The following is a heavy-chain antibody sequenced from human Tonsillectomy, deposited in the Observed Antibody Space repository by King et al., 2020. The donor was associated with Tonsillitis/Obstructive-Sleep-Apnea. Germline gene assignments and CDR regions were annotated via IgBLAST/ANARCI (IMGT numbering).Heavy chain of an antibody. V-gene: IGHV4-39*07. J-gene: IGHJ5*02. CDR3: ARAQPGDGWVFGP. D-gene: IGHD1-14*01. Sequence: QLQESGPGLANPSETLSLTCTVSGGYISSSSHYWGWIRQPPGKGLEWIGSIYYIGTTYYNPSLKSRVTISVDTSKNQFSLKLNSVTAADTAVYYCARAQPGDGWVFGPWGQGTLVTVSS. CDR2: IYYIGTT. CDR1: GGYISSSSHY.